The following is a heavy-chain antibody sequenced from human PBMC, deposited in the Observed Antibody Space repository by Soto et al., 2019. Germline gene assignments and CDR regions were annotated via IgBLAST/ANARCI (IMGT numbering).Heavy chain of an antibody. CDR3: ARDYRHYYGSGSWEFQH. CDR1: GYTFTSYA. V-gene: IGHV1-3*01. D-gene: IGHD3-10*01. J-gene: IGHJ1*01. CDR2: INAGNGNT. Sequence: GPSVKVSCKASGYTFTSYAMHWVRQAPGQRLEWMGWINAGNGNTKYSQKFQGRVTITRDTSASTAYMELSSLRSEDTAVYYCARDYRHYYGSGSWEFQHWGQGTLVTVSS.